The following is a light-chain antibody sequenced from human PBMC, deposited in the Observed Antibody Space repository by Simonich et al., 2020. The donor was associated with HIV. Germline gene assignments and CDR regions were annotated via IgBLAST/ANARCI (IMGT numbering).Light chain of an antibody. Sequence: QSALTQPASVSGSPGQSNTLSCTGTSSDVGGYKHVSWYQQHPGKAPKVMIYDVSKRPSGVSNRFSGSKSGNTASLTISGLQAEDEGDYYCSSYTSSSTWVFGGGTKLTVL. CDR1: SSDVGGYKH. CDR3: SSYTSSSTWV. CDR2: DVS. J-gene: IGLJ3*02. V-gene: IGLV2-14*01.